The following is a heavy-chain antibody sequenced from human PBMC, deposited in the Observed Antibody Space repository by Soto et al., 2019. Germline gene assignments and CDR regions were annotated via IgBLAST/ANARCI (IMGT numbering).Heavy chain of an antibody. Sequence: QVQLVQSGAEVKKPGASVKVSCKASGYTFTSYAMHWVRQAPGQRLEWMGWINAGNGNTKYSQKFQGRVTITRDTAASTASMELSSLRSEDTAVYYCARGDFWSGYSLDYWGQGTLVTVSS. V-gene: IGHV1-3*01. CDR1: GYTFTSYA. CDR2: INAGNGNT. J-gene: IGHJ4*02. D-gene: IGHD3-3*01. CDR3: ARGDFWSGYSLDY.